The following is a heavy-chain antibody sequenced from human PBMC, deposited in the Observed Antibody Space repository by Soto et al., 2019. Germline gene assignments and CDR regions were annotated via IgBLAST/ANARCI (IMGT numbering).Heavy chain of an antibody. V-gene: IGHV4-61*01. CDR3: ARAWAHRYFGY. CDR2: MHYSGST. J-gene: IGHJ4*02. Sequence: ETLSLTCTVSGCSITSTRYYWSWSRQPPGKGLEWIGYMHYSGSTNDNPSLKSRVTIAVDTAQNRVSLKVSPVTGADTAVYYCARAWAHRYFGYWGQGNLVTVSS. D-gene: IGHD1-26*01. CDR1: GCSITSTRYY.